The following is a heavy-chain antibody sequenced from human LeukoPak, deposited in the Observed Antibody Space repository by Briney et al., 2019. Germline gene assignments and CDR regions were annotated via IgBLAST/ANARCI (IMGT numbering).Heavy chain of an antibody. J-gene: IGHJ6*03. V-gene: IGHV1-2*02. CDR1: GYTFTSYD. D-gene: IGHD4-11*01. CDR2: INPNSGGT. Sequence: ASVKVSCKASGYTFTSYDINWVRQATGQGLEWMGWINPNSGGTNYAQKFQGRVTMTRDTSISTAYMDLSRLRSDDTAVYFCARGGLPIYYYYMDVWGKGTTVTVSS. CDR3: ARGGLPIYYYYMDV.